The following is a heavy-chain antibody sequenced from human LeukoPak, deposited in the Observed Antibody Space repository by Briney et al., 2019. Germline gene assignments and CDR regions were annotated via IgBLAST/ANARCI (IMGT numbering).Heavy chain of an antibody. Sequence: ASVKVSCKTSGYSENFYGITWVRQLAGQGLEWMGWISAQHGQTEYAPNSQDRVTMTTDTYTNTAYMELRSLRSDDTAVYYCARVGYSSSWYPTYMDVWGKGTTVTISS. CDR1: GYSENFYG. CDR3: ARVGYSSSWYPTYMDV. CDR2: ISAQHGQT. J-gene: IGHJ6*03. D-gene: IGHD6-13*01. V-gene: IGHV1-18*01.